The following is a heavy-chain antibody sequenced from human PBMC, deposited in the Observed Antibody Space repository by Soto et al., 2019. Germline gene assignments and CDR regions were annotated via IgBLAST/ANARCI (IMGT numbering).Heavy chain of an antibody. D-gene: IGHD5-18*01. J-gene: IGHJ4*02. CDR2: IYYSGST. Sequence: SETLSLTCTVSGGSISSGGYYWSWIRQHPGKGLEWIGYIYYSGSTYYNPSLKSRVTISVDTSKNQFSLKLSSVTAADTAVYYCARDPYGYGNYFDYWGQGTLVTVSS. CDR1: GGSISSGGYY. V-gene: IGHV4-31*03. CDR3: ARDPYGYGNYFDY.